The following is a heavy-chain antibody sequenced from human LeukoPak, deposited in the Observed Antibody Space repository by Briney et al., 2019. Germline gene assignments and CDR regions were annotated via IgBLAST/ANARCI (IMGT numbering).Heavy chain of an antibody. CDR2: ISGSGGST. D-gene: IGHD2-2*02. CDR3: AKEAGWYCSSTSCYKGFNWFDP. J-gene: IGHJ5*02. V-gene: IGHV3-23*01. CDR1: GFTFSSYA. Sequence: GGSLRLSCAASGFTFSSYAMSWVRQAPGKGLEWVSAISGSGGSTYYADSVKGRFTISRDNSKNTLYLQMNSLRAEDTAVYYCAKEAGWYCSSTSCYKGFNWFDPWGQGTLVTVSS.